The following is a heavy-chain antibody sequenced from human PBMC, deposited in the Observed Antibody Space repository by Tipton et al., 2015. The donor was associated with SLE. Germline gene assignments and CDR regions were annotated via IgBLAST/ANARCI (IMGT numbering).Heavy chain of an antibody. Sequence: LRLSCTVSGGSISASSSYNWGWIRQPPGKGLEWIGSIYTSGSTNYNPSLKSRVTISVDTSKNQFSLKLSSVTAADTAVYYCAGGINGYAAFDIWGQGTMVTVSS. CDR1: GGSISASSSYN. CDR2: IYTSGST. D-gene: IGHD2-8*01. V-gene: IGHV4-39*07. J-gene: IGHJ3*02. CDR3: AGGINGYAAFDI.